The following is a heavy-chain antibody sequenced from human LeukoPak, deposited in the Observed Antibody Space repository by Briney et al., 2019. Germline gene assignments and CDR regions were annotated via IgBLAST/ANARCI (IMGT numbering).Heavy chain of an antibody. D-gene: IGHD6-19*01. Sequence: PGRSLRLSCAASGLTFSSYGMHWVRQAPGKGLEWVAVIWYDGSNKYYADSVKGRFTISRDNSKNTLYLQMNSLRAEDTAVYYCARESSGWSVDYWGQGTLVTVSS. CDR2: IWYDGSNK. V-gene: IGHV3-33*01. CDR3: ARESSGWSVDY. J-gene: IGHJ4*02. CDR1: GLTFSSYG.